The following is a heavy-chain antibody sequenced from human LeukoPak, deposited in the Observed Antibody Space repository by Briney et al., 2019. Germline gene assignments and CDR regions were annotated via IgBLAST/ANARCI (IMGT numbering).Heavy chain of an antibody. D-gene: IGHD3-10*01. V-gene: IGHV4-59*01. CDR1: GGSISSYY. Sequence: SETLSLTCTVSGGSISSYYWSWIRQPPGKGLEWIGYIYYSGSTNYSPSLKSRVTISVDTSKNQFSLKLSSVTAADTAVYYCARFSMVRGEGGNWFDPWGQGTLVTVSS. J-gene: IGHJ5*02. CDR3: ARFSMVRGEGGNWFDP. CDR2: IYYSGST.